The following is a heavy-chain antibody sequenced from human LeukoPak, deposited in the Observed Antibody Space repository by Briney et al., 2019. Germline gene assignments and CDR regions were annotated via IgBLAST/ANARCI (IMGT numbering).Heavy chain of an antibody. V-gene: IGHV3-23*01. CDR3: AKDRAQLWFGIFGY. Sequence: GGSLRLSCAASGFTFSSYAMSWVRQAPGKGLEWVSAISGSGGSTYYADSVKGRFTISRDNSKNTLYLQMNCLRAEDTAVYYCAKDRAQLWFGIFGYWGQGTLVTVSS. CDR1: GFTFSSYA. D-gene: IGHD5-18*01. CDR2: ISGSGGST. J-gene: IGHJ4*02.